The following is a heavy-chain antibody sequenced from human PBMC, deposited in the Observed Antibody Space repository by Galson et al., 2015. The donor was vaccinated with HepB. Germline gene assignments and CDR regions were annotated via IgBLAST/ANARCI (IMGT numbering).Heavy chain of an antibody. Sequence: SLRLSCAASGFIFSSYAMSWVRQAPGKGLEWVSSISGRGGTTYYADSVKGRFTISRDNSKNTLYLQMSSLRAEDTAVYYCAKQEDYWSGPDDYWGQGTLVTVSS. J-gene: IGHJ4*02. CDR2: ISGRGGTT. CDR3: AKQEDYWSGPDDY. D-gene: IGHD3-3*01. CDR1: GFIFSSYA. V-gene: IGHV3-23*01.